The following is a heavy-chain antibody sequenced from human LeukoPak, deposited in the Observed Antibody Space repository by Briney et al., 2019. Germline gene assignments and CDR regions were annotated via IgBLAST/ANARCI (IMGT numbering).Heavy chain of an antibody. CDR2: ISGSDDST. V-gene: IGHV3-23*01. Sequence: GGSLRLSCAASGFTISTYGMNWVRQAPGKGLEWVSTISGSDDSTYYAGSVKGRFTISRDNSKNMLYLHMNSLRAEDTAVYYCARGGDAFDIWGQGTMVTVSS. CDR1: GFTISTYG. J-gene: IGHJ3*02. CDR3: ARGGDAFDI.